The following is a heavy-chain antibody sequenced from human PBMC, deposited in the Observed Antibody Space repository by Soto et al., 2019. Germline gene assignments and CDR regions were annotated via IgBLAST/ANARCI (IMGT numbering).Heavy chain of an antibody. CDR3: ASVGSAYGHQC. Sequence: QVQLQESGPGLVEPSGTLSLTCAVSSGSISSDIYWRWVRQPPGKGLEWIGEIYHTGGTNYDPSLSSRVTISVDRSKNQVSLKRTAVSAAETAVYDCASVGSAYGHQCWGQGTLVTVCS. CDR2: IYHTGGT. J-gene: IGHJ4*02. V-gene: IGHV4-4*02. CDR1: SGSISSDIY. D-gene: IGHD5-12*01.